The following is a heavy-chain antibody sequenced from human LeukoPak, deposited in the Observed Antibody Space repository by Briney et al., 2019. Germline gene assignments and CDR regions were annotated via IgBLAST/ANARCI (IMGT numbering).Heavy chain of an antibody. CDR2: IYSGGTT. Sequence: PGGSLRLSCAASGFIFSSNYMSWVRQAQGKGLEWVSVIYSGGTTYYQECVKGGFIISKDNRKHSLYLQINTLRAEDTAVYYCARTRTYSYDSSGHYYPTHFDYWGQGTLVTVSS. CDR1: GFIFSSNY. V-gene: IGHV3-66*01. CDR3: ARTRTYSYDSSGHYYPTHFDY. J-gene: IGHJ4*02. D-gene: IGHD3-22*01.